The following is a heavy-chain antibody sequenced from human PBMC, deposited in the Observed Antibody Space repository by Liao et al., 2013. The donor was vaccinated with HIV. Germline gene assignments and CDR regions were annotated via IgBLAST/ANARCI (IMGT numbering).Heavy chain of an antibody. CDR2: IYYSGST. Sequence: QVQLQESGSGLVKPSETLSLTCTVSGGSISSYYWSWIRQPPGKGLEWIGYIYYSGSTNYNPSLKSRVTISVDTSKNQFSLKLSSVTAADTAVYYCARGDGSGWSPFDYWGQGTLVTVSS. J-gene: IGHJ4*02. D-gene: IGHD6-19*01. V-gene: IGHV4-59*01. CDR3: ARGDGSGWSPFDY. CDR1: GGSISSYY.